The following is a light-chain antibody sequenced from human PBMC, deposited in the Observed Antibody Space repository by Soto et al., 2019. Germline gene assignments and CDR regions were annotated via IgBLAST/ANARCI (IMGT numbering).Light chain of an antibody. Sequence: QSVLNQPASGAGSPGQSITISCTGTSSDVGDDNFVSWYQQYPGKAPKLIISDVTHRPSGVSDRFSGSRSGNTASLTISGLQAEDEADYYFSAYPSTNLVLFGGGTKLTVL. CDR2: DVT. J-gene: IGLJ2*01. CDR1: SSDVGDDNF. V-gene: IGLV2-14*03. CDR3: SAYPSTNLVL.